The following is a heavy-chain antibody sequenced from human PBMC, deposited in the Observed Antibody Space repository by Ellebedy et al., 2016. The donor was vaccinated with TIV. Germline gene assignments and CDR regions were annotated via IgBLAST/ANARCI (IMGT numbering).Heavy chain of an antibody. CDR3: ARGSRESDY. D-gene: IGHD3-10*01. Sequence: GESLKISCAASGFPFSAHWMSWVRQTPGKGLEWVANIKPDGSAKVYVDSVRGRFTISRDNTKNSLYLEMNSLGSEDTALYYCARGSRESDYWGQGTLVTVSS. CDR1: GFPFSAHW. J-gene: IGHJ4*02. CDR2: IKPDGSAK. V-gene: IGHV3-7*03.